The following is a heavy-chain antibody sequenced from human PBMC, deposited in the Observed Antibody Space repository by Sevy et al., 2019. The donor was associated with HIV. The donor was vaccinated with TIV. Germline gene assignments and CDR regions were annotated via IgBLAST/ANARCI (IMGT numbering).Heavy chain of an antibody. CDR1: GGTLTNYA. Sequence: ASVKVSCKASGGTLTNYAISWVRQAPGQGLEWMGEIVPVFGTSHHARSFQGRVTITADESTSTAYMELRSLRSEDTAVYYCTSGADSSNGVCYPRGFDPWGQGTLVTVSS. CDR2: IVPVFGTS. J-gene: IGHJ5*02. CDR3: TSGADSSNGVCYPRGFDP. D-gene: IGHD2-8*01. V-gene: IGHV1-69*13.